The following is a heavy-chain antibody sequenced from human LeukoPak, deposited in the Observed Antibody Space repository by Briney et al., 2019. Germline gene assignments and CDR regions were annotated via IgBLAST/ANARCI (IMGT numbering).Heavy chain of an antibody. V-gene: IGHV4-39*01. CDR1: GGSISSSSYY. D-gene: IGHD6-6*01. J-gene: IGHJ4*02. CDR2: IYYSGST. Sequence: SETLSLTCTVSGGSISSSSYYWGWIRQPPGKGLEWIGSIYYSGSTYYNPSLKSRVTISVDTSKNQFSLKLSSVTAADTAVYYCASPLVSGSIDYWGQGTPVTVSS. CDR3: ASPLVSGSIDY.